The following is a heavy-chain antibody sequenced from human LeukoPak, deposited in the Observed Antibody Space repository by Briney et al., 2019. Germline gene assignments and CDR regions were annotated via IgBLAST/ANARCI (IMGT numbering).Heavy chain of an antibody. D-gene: IGHD3-22*01. J-gene: IGHJ4*02. V-gene: IGHV1-69*04. CDR1: GGTFSSYA. CDR3: AREDYYDSSGYYYQGYFDY. CDR2: IIPILGIA. Sequence: GSSVKVSCKASGGTFSSYAISWVRQAPGQGLEWMGRIIPILGIANYAQKFQGRVTITADKSTSTAYMELSSVRSEDTAVYYCAREDYYDSSGYYYQGYFDYWGQGTLVTVSS.